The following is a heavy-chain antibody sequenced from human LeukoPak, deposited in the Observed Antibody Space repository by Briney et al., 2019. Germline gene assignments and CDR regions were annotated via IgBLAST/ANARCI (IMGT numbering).Heavy chain of an antibody. Sequence: SEALSLTCTVSGGSISSSYWSCIRQPAGKGLEGIGRIYTSGRTIYNPSLKSRVTISVDTYKNQFSLKLSSVTAADTAVYYCATSAASVDMDYWGQGTLVTVSS. V-gene: IGHV4-4*07. J-gene: IGHJ4*02. CDR2: IYTSGRT. CDR3: ATSAASVDMDY. CDR1: GGSISSSY. D-gene: IGHD5-12*01.